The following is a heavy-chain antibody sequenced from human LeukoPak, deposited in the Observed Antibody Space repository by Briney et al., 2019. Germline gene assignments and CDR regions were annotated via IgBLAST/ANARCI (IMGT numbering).Heavy chain of an antibody. J-gene: IGHJ5*02. CDR3: ARDQRGSSGWYRHNDPNWFDP. CDR2: IYYSGST. CDR1: GGSISSSSYY. Sequence: SETLSLTCTVSGGSISSSSYYWGWIRQPLGKGLEWIGSIYYSGSTYYNPSLKSRVTISVDTSKNQFSLKLSSVTAADTAVYYCARDQRGSSGWYRHNDPNWFDPWGQGTLVTVSS. D-gene: IGHD6-19*01. V-gene: IGHV4-39*07.